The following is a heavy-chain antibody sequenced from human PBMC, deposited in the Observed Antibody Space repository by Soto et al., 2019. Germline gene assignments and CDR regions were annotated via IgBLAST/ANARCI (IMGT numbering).Heavy chain of an antibody. D-gene: IGHD6-19*01. CDR1: GASISSSGYY. CDR3: ARVAGYSSLYFDY. J-gene: IGHJ4*02. CDR2: IDYSGNT. V-gene: IGHV4-39*07. Sequence: SETLSLTCTVSGASISSSGYYWGWIRQPPGRGLEWIGSIDYSGNTYYNPSLKSRVTISVDTSKNQFSLKLSSVTAADTAVYYCARVAGYSSLYFDYWGQGTLVTVSS.